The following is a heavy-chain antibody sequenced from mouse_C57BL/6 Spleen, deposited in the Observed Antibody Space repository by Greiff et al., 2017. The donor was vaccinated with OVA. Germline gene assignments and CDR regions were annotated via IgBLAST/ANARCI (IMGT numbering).Heavy chain of an antibody. CDR1: GYTFTSYW. Sequence: QVHVKQPGAELVKPGASVKLSCKASGYTFTSYWMQWVKQRPGQGLEWIGEIDPSDSYTNYNQKFKGKATLTVDTSSSTAYMQLSSLTSEDSAVYYCARSRDVGFAYWGQGTLVTVSA. CDR2: IDPSDSYT. CDR3: ARSRDVGFAY. V-gene: IGHV1-50*01. J-gene: IGHJ3*01. D-gene: IGHD3-3*01.